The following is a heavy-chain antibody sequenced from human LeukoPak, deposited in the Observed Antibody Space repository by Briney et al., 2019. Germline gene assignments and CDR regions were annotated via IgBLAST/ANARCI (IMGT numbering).Heavy chain of an antibody. Sequence: PGGSLRLSCAASEFXFSRHYMSWVRQAPGKGLEWVSVIYTSGNTHYADSVEGRFTISRDNSKNTLYLQMNSLRVEDTAVYYCARGKYTAVFDYWGQGTLVIVSS. CDR2: IYTSGNT. CDR3: ARGKYTAVFDY. D-gene: IGHD5-18*01. J-gene: IGHJ4*02. V-gene: IGHV3-53*01. CDR1: EFXFSRHY.